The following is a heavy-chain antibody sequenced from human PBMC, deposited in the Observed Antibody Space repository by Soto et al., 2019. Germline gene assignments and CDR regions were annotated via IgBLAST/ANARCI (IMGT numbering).Heavy chain of an antibody. CDR2: IDPSDSYT. J-gene: IGHJ4*02. CDR1: GYNFTIYW. CDR3: ARQGGLAAAKPPDY. D-gene: IGHD6-13*01. Sequence: GESLNSSCKGCGYNFTIYWISWVRQMHGKGLEWMGRIDPSDSYTNYSPSFQGHVTISADKSISTAYLQWSSLKASDTAMYYCARQGGLAAAKPPDYWGQGTLVTVSS. V-gene: IGHV5-10-1*01.